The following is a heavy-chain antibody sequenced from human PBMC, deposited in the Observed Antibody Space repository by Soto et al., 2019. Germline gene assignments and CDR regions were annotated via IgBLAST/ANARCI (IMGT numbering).Heavy chain of an antibody. CDR3: ARGIATGQLDP. CDR2: INPDNGNT. CDR1: GYTFTRYT. V-gene: IGHV1-3*01. J-gene: IGHJ5*02. Sequence: ASVKVSCKASGYTFTRYTMNWVRQAPGQRLEWMGWINPDNGNTKSSQKFQDRVIITSDTSASTAYMDLSSLRSEDTAVYYCARGIATGQLDPWGQGTLVTVSS. D-gene: IGHD2-15*01.